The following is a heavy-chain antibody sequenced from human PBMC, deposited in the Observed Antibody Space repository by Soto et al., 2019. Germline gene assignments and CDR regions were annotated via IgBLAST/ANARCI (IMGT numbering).Heavy chain of an antibody. V-gene: IGHV3-30-3*01. Sequence: QVQLVESGGGVVQPGRSLRLSCAASGFTFSSYAMHWVRQAPGKGLEWVAVISYDGSNKYYADSVKGRFTISRDNSKNXQYLQMNSLRAEDTAVYYCARDRFPPLMVATPLFDYWGQGTLVTVSS. CDR2: ISYDGSNK. CDR1: GFTFSSYA. J-gene: IGHJ4*02. CDR3: ARDRFPPLMVATPLFDY. D-gene: IGHD5-12*01.